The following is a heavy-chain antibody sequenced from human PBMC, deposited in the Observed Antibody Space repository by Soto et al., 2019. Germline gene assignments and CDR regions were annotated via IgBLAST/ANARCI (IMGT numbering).Heavy chain of an antibody. CDR1: GFTFSSYA. V-gene: IGHV3-30-3*01. D-gene: IGHD1-26*01. CDR2: ISYDGSNK. CDR3: ASSYSYYYGMDV. J-gene: IGHJ6*02. Sequence: GGSLRLSCAASGFTFSSYAMHWVRQAPGKGLEWVAVISYDGSNKYYADSVKGRFTISRDNSKNTLYLQMNSLRAEDTAVYYCASSYSYYYGMDVWGPGTKATVSS.